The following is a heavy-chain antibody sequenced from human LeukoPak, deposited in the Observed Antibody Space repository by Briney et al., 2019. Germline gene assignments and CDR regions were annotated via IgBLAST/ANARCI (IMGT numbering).Heavy chain of an antibody. CDR3: ARGNGLTDGERYYFDC. V-gene: IGHV4-34*01. J-gene: IGHJ4*02. CDR2: INQSGST. D-gene: IGHD1-14*01. CDR1: GGSISSYY. Sequence: SETLSLTCTVSGGSISSYYWSWIRQPPGKGLEWIGEINQSGSTNYNPSLKSRVTISVDTSKNQFSLKLSSVTAADTAVYYCARGNGLTDGERYYFDCWGQGTLVTVSS.